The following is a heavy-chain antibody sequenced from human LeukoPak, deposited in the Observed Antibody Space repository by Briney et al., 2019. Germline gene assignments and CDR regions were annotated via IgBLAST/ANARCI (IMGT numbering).Heavy chain of an antibody. CDR3: ARRLPWFGESYYYYYMDV. V-gene: IGHV3-48*01. CDR1: GFTFSSYS. CDR2: ISSSSSTI. Sequence: PGGSLRLSCPASGFTFSSYSMNWVRQAPGKGLEWISYISSSSSTIYYADSVKGRFTISRDNAKNSLYLQMNSLRAEDTAVYYCARRLPWFGESYYYYYMDVWGKGTTVTVSS. D-gene: IGHD3-10*01. J-gene: IGHJ6*03.